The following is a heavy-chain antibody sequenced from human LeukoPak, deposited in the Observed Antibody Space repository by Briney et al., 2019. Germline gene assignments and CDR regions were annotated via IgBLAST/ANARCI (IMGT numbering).Heavy chain of an antibody. D-gene: IGHD2-2*01. Sequence: GGSLRLSCTASGFAFDEHGMSWVRQVPGKGVEWVSGINWSGGSTGYADPLRGRFTISRDNAKNSLYLQMDSLRAEDTALYYCARAPITSPFYFDYWGQGTLVTVSS. CDR2: INWSGGST. J-gene: IGHJ4*02. CDR3: ARAPITSPFYFDY. V-gene: IGHV3-20*04. CDR1: GFAFDEHG.